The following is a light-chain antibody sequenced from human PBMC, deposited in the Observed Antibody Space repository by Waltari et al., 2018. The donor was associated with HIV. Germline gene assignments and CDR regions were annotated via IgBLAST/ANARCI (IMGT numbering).Light chain of an antibody. J-gene: IGLJ3*02. Sequence: PPSVSGAPGQRVRISCSGTTFNIGAGHDVHWYQHLPGTAPKLLIFGNNNRPSGVPDRFSGSKSGSSASLAITGLQAEDEADYYCQSYDNRLRGVFGGGTKVTVL. V-gene: IGLV1-40*01. CDR1: TFNIGAGHD. CDR2: GNN. CDR3: QSYDNRLRGV.